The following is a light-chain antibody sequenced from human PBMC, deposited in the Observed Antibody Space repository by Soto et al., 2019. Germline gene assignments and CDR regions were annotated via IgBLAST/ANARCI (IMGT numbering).Light chain of an antibody. CDR1: SSNIGAGYD. CDR3: QYYDSSLSGVV. Sequence: QTVVTQPPSVSGARGQRVTISCTGSSSNIGAGYDVHWYQQLPGTAPKLLIYGNSNRPSGVPDRFSGSKSGTSASLAITGLQAEDEADYYCQYYDSSLSGVVFGGGTKLTVL. V-gene: IGLV1-40*01. J-gene: IGLJ2*01. CDR2: GNS.